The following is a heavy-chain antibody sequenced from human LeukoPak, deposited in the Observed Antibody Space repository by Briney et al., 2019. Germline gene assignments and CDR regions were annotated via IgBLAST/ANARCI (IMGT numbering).Heavy chain of an antibody. CDR2: ISAYNGNT. V-gene: IGHV1-18*01. CDR3: ARANRISYYDGTDG. D-gene: IGHD2-15*01. J-gene: IGHJ6*02. Sequence: GASVKVSSTPSGYTLTTFGISWVRQAPGQGLEWMGWISAYNGNTNYAQKLQGRVTMTTDTSTSTAYMELRSLRSDDTAVYYCARANRISYYDGTDGGGQGTTVTVSS. CDR1: GYTLTTFG.